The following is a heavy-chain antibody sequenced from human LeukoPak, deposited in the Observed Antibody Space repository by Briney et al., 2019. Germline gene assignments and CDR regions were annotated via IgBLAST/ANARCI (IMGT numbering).Heavy chain of an antibody. J-gene: IGHJ6*02. Sequence: ASVKVSCKASGYTFTDYYMHWVRQAPGQGLEWMGWINPNSGDTNYAQRFQGSVTMTRDTSISTAYMELTWVRSDDTAVYYCATAGGYSYGYYGMDVWGQGTTVTVSS. CDR1: GYTFTDYY. V-gene: IGHV1-2*02. CDR2: INPNSGDT. D-gene: IGHD5-18*01. CDR3: ATAGGYSYGYYGMDV.